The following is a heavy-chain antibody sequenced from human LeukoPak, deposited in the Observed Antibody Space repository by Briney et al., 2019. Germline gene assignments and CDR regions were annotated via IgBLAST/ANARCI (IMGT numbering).Heavy chain of an antibody. D-gene: IGHD3-10*01. CDR1: GFTFTKAW. V-gene: IGHV3-48*03. Sequence: PGGSLRLSCAASGFTFTKAWMTWVRQAPGKGLEWLSYISNSGSSKYYADSVKGRFTISRDNAKNSLYLQTNSLRAEDTAVYYCARRGVGGSHFDYWGQGILVTVSS. CDR3: ARRGVGGSHFDY. CDR2: ISNSGSSK. J-gene: IGHJ4*02.